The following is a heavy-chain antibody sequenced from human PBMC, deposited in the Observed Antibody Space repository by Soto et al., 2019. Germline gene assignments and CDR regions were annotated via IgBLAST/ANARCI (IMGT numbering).Heavy chain of an antibody. Sequence: ASVKVSCKASGYTFTSYYMHWVRQAPGQGLEWMGGIIPIFGTANYAQKFQGRVTITADESTSTAYMELSSLRSDDTAVYYCARDGAVAGTSDFDYWGQGTLVTVSS. CDR3: ARDGAVAGTSDFDY. CDR1: GYTFTSYY. CDR2: IIPIFGTA. J-gene: IGHJ4*02. D-gene: IGHD6-19*01. V-gene: IGHV1-69*13.